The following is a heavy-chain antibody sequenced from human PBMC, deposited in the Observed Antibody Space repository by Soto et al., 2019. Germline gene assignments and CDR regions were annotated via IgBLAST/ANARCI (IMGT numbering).Heavy chain of an antibody. CDR3: AGDLSGPFDC. CDR1: GFTFSNDW. J-gene: IGHJ4*02. CDR2: INSDGSST. V-gene: IGHV3-74*01. Sequence: GVSLRLCCAASGFTFSNDWMHWVRHGPGAGLVWVSHINSDGSSTNYADSVRGRFIISGDNAENTPYLQMNSLSAEETAVYYCAGDLSGPFDCWGQGT.